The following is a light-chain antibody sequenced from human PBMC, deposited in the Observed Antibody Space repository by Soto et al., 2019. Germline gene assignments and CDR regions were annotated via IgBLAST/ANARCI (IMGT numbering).Light chain of an antibody. CDR2: ATS. CDR3: QPANSFT. CDR1: QPISNW. V-gene: IGKV1-12*02. J-gene: IGKJ3*01. Sequence: DIQMTQSPSSVSASVGDRVTITCRASQPISNWLAWYQQKPGKAPKLLIYATSTLQSGVPSRFSGSGSGTDFTLTISSLQPEDFATYYCQPANSFTFGPGTKVYIK.